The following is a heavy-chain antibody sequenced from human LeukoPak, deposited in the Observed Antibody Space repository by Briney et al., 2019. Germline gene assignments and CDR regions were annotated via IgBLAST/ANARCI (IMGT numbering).Heavy chain of an antibody. Sequence: SETLSLTCTVSGGSIGSGSFYWHWIRQPAGKRLEWIGRIYTSGDTHYNPSLKSRVTMSVDTSKNQFSLKLSSVTAADTAVYYCARDSFATGNFYFDYWGQRTLVTLSS. CDR3: ARDSFATGNFYFDY. CDR1: GGSIGSGSFY. CDR2: IYTSGDT. J-gene: IGHJ4*02. D-gene: IGHD1-7*01. V-gene: IGHV4-61*02.